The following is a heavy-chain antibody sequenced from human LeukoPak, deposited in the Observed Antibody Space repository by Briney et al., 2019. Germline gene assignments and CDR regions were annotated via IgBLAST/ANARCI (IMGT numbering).Heavy chain of an antibody. CDR1: GFTFSGYS. CDR2: ISLSSSTI. D-gene: IGHD3-3*01. J-gene: IGHJ4*02. V-gene: IGHV3-48*01. Sequence: GGSLRLSCAASGFTFSGYSMNWIRQAPGKGLEWVSYISLSSSTIYYADSVKGRFTISRDNAKNSLYLQMNSLRAEDTAVYYCARDITIFGVIINFDYWGQGTLVIVSS. CDR3: ARDITIFGVIINFDY.